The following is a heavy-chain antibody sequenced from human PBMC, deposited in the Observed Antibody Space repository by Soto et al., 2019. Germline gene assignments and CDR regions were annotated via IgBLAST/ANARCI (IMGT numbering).Heavy chain of an antibody. D-gene: IGHD3-9*01. V-gene: IGHV3-49*04. CDR3: TGGHDILTGYPYYYGVDV. Sequence: GGSLRLSCTASGFTFGDYVLSWVRQAPGKGPEWVAFIRSRVYGGTTEYAASVKGRFTISRDDSETIAYLQMNSLKTEDSAVYYCTGGHDILTGYPYYYGVDVWGQGTTVTVS. CDR1: GFTFGDYV. CDR2: IRSRVYGGTT. J-gene: IGHJ6*02.